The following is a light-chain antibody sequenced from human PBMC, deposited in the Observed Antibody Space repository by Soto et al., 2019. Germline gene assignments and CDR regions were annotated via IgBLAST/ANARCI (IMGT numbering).Light chain of an antibody. V-gene: IGLV1-44*01. CDR1: YSNIGSNF. Sequence: QSVLTQPPSASATPGQTVTISCSGRYSNIGSNFVSWYQRLPGTAPKLLIYSINQRPSGVPDRFSGSKSGTSASLTISGLQSEYDADYFCSSWDVSLDGPLFVGGTKLTVL. CDR2: SIN. J-gene: IGLJ3*02. CDR3: SSWDVSLDGPL.